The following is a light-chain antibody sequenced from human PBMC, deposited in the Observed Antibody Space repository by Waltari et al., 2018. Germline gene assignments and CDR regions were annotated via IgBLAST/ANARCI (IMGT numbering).Light chain of an antibody. CDR1: QNIGRY. Sequence: DIQMTQSPSSLSASVGDRVTITCRAGQNIGRYLNWYQQKPGKAPQVLISAASSLQSGVPPRFSGSGSGTDCTLTISSRQPEDFATYYCQQSDSAPWTFGQGTKVEVK. CDR2: AAS. V-gene: IGKV1-39*01. J-gene: IGKJ1*01. CDR3: QQSDSAPWT.